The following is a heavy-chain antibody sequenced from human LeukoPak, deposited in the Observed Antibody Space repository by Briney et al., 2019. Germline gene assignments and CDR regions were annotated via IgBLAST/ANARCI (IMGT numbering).Heavy chain of an antibody. V-gene: IGHV4-34*01. Sequence: PSETLSLTCAVYGGSFSGSYWSWIRQPPGKGLEWIGEINHSGSTNYNPSLKSRVTISVDTSKNQFSLKLSSVTAADTAVYYCARVSYYDSSGNRGAFDYWGQGTLVTVSS. CDR2: INHSGST. D-gene: IGHD3-22*01. CDR3: ARVSYYDSSGNRGAFDY. J-gene: IGHJ4*02. CDR1: GGSFSGSY.